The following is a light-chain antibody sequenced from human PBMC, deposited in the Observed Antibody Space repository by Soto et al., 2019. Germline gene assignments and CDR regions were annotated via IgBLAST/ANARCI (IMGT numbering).Light chain of an antibody. Sequence: VLTQPPSASGSPGQSVTISCTGSSSDVGGYNYVSWYQHHPGRAPRLMIYEVTKRPSGVSNRFSGSKSGNTASLPVSGLQAEDEADYFCGSTGAGTNFVFGTGTKVTVL. CDR1: SSDVGGYNY. J-gene: IGLJ1*01. CDR2: EVT. V-gene: IGLV2-8*01. CDR3: GSTGAGTNFV.